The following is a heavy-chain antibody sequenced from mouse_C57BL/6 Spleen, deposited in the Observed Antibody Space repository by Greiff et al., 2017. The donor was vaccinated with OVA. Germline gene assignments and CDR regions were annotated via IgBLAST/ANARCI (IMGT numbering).Heavy chain of an antibody. D-gene: IGHD2-1*01. CDR3: ARPYGNPYFDY. CDR1: GYTFTSYW. Sequence: QVQLQQPGAELVKPGASVKLSCKASGYTFTSYWMHWVKQRPGQGLEWIGMIHPNSGSTNYNEKFKSKATLTVDNSSSTAYMQLSSLTSEDSAVYYCARPYGNPYFDYWGQGTTLTVSS. V-gene: IGHV1-64*01. J-gene: IGHJ2*01. CDR2: IHPNSGST.